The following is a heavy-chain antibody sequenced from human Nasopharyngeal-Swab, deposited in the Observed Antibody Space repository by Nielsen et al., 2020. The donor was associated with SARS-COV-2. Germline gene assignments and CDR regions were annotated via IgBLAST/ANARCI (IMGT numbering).Heavy chain of an antibody. D-gene: IGHD3-3*02. J-gene: IGHJ6*03. CDR1: GASFSGYY. CDR3: ARVNNGGGMVPASYSFFMDV. V-gene: IGHV4-34*01. Sequence: SETLSLTCGRKGASFSGYYWGGIRKPPGKGREWIGDITRSGNTNYNPALRSRVTISVATSKGEFSLKLTSVTAADTAIYFCARVNNGGGMVPASYSFFMDVWGKGTSVAVSS. CDR2: ITRSGNT.